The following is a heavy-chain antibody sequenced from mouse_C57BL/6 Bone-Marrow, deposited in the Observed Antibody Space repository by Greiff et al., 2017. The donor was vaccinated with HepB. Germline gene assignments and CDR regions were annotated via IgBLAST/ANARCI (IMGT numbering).Heavy chain of an antibody. CDR3: ARLFIYAMDY. D-gene: IGHD1-1*01. V-gene: IGHV1-55*01. CDR1: GYTFTSYW. CDR2: IYPGSGST. J-gene: IGHJ4*01. Sequence: VKLQQPGAELVKPGASVKMSCKASGYTFTSYWITWVKQRPGQGLEWIGDIYPGSGSTNYNEKFKSKATLTVDTSSSTAYMQLSSLTAEDAAVYYCARLFIYAMDYWGQGTSVTVSS.